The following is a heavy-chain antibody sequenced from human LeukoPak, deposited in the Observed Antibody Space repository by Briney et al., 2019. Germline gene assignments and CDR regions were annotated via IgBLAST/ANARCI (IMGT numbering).Heavy chain of an antibody. D-gene: IGHD2-2*01. CDR2: ISGSGGST. V-gene: IGHV3-23*01. J-gene: IGHJ4*02. CDR1: GFTFSSYA. CDR3: AKGGLDSTLD. Sequence: GGSLRLSCAASGFTFSSYAMSWVRQAPGEGLEWVSAISGSGGSTYYADSVKGRFTISRDNSKNTLYLQINSLRAEDTAVYYSAKGGLDSTLDWGQGTLVTVSS.